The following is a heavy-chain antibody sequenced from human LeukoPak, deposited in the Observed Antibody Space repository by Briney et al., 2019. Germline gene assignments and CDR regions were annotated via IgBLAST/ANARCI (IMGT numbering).Heavy chain of an antibody. Sequence: GGSLRLSCAASGFIFSSYSMNWVRQAPGKGLEWVANIKQDGSEKYYLDSVKGRFTISRDNAKNSLYLQMNSLRAEDTAVYYCARDNSVGDVAWWFDPWGQGTLVTVSS. CDR1: GFIFSSYS. D-gene: IGHD1-26*01. CDR3: ARDNSVGDVAWWFDP. J-gene: IGHJ5*02. CDR2: IKQDGSEK. V-gene: IGHV3-7*01.